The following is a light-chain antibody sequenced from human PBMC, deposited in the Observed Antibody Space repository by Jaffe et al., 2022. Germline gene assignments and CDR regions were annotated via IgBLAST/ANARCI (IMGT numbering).Light chain of an antibody. Sequence: QSALTQPPSASGSPGQSVTISCTGTSSDVGGYNYVSWYQQHPGKAPKLMISEVNKRPSGVPDRFSGSKSVNTASLTVSGLQAEDEADYYCSSYAGSNNLYVFGTGTKVTVL. CDR3: SSYAGSNNLYV. V-gene: IGLV2-8*01. CDR2: EVN. J-gene: IGLJ1*01. CDR1: SSDVGGYNY.